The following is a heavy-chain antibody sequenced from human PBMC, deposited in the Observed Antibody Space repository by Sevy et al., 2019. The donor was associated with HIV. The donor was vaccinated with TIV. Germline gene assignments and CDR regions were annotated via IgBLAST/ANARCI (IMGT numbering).Heavy chain of an antibody. D-gene: IGHD3-3*01. V-gene: IGHV4-4*02. J-gene: IGHJ6*02. CDR3: ARDLNDFWSGPLDV. Sequence: SETLSLTCAVSGGSISTNNWWSWVRQSPGEGLEWIGEIHHSGSTNYNPSLKSRVTMSVVKSKNQFSLKLTSVTAADTAVYYCARDLNDFWSGPLDVWGQGTTVTVSS. CDR1: GGSISTNNW. CDR2: IHHSGST.